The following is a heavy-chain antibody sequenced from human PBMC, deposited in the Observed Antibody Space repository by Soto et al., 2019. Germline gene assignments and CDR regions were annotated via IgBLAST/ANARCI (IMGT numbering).Heavy chain of an antibody. J-gene: IGHJ4*02. V-gene: IGHV3-21*01. D-gene: IGHD5-12*01. CDR1: GFTFSSYS. CDR3: ARGGGYSGYDYLAYFDY. Sequence: VQLVESGGGLVQPGGSLRLSCAASGFTFSSYSMNWVRQAPGKGLEWVSSISSSSSYIYYADSVKGRFTISRDNAKNSLYLQMNSLRAEDTAVYYCARGGGYSGYDYLAYFDYWGQGTLVTVSS. CDR2: ISSSSSYI.